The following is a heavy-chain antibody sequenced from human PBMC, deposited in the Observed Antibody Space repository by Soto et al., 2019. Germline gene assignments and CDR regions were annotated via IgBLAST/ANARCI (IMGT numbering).Heavy chain of an antibody. CDR1: GYSFTSYW. CDR3: ARTHYDFWSFSY. J-gene: IGHJ4*02. CDR2: IYPSDSYT. V-gene: IGHV5-10-1*01. Sequence: GESLKISCKGSGYSFTSYWISWVRQMPGKGLEWMGSIYPSDSYTNYSPSFQGHVTISADKSISTAYLQWSSLKASDTAMYYCARTHYDFWSFSYWGQGTLVTVSS. D-gene: IGHD3-3*01.